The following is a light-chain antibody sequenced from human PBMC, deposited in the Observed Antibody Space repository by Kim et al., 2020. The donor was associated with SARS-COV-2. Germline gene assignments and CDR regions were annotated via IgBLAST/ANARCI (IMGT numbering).Light chain of an antibody. CDR2: QDS. Sequence: SYELTQPPSVSVSPGQTASITCSGNKLGEKYSCWYQQKPGQSPVLVIYQDSKRPSGIPERFSGSNSGNTATLIISGTQAMDEADYYCQTWDSSTVVFGGGTQLTVL. CDR3: QTWDSSTVV. CDR1: KLGEKY. V-gene: IGLV3-1*01. J-gene: IGLJ2*01.